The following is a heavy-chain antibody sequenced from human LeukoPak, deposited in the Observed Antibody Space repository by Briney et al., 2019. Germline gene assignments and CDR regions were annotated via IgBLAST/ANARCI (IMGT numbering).Heavy chain of an antibody. CDR2: ISYDGRKK. D-gene: IGHD3-22*01. V-gene: IGHV3-30*02. Sequence: PGGSLRLSCAASGFRFSNYGMYWVRQPPGKGLEWLAFISYDGRKKYYADSVKGRLTVSRDNSKNTLYLQMTSLRPEDTAVYYCAKEMVRKDDSGYYPFDDWGQGTLVTVSS. CDR1: GFRFSNYG. J-gene: IGHJ4*02. CDR3: AKEMVRKDDSGYYPFDD.